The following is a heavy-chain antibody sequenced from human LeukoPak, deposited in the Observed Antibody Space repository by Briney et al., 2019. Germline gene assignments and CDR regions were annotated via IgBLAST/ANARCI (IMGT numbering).Heavy chain of an antibody. Sequence: GGSLRFSCAASGFTVSSNYMSWVRQAQGKGREWVSVIYSGGSTYYADSVKGRLTISRDNSKNTLYLQMNSLRAEDTAVYYCARQTVTTYWGGPSNWFDPWGQGTLVTVSS. CDR3: ARQTVTTYWGGPSNWFDP. V-gene: IGHV3-53*01. CDR1: GFTVSSNY. J-gene: IGHJ5*02. CDR2: IYSGGST. D-gene: IGHD4-17*01.